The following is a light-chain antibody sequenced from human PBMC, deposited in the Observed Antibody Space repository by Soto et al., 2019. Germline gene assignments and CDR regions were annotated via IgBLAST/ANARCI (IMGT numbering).Light chain of an antibody. J-gene: IGLJ1*01. V-gene: IGLV1-40*01. Sequence: QSVLTQPPSVSGAPGKRVTISCTGSSSNIGAGYDVHWYQQLPGTAPKLLIYVNINRSSGVPDRFSGSRSGTSASLAITGLQAEDEDDYYSLSYYSSLGGSVFGTGTKLTGL. CDR2: VNI. CDR1: SSNIGAGYD. CDR3: LSYYSSLGGSV.